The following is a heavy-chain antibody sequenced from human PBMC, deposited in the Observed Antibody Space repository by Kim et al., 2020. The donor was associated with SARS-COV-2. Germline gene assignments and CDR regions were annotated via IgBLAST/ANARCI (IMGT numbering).Heavy chain of an antibody. CDR2: IDPSDSYT. J-gene: IGHJ4*02. V-gene: IGHV5-10-1*01. CDR1: GYSFTSYW. Sequence: GESLKISCKGSGYSFTSYWISWVRQMPGKGLEWMGRIDPSDSYTNYSPSFQGHVTISADKSISTAYLQWSSLKASDTAMYYCARITMIPRARDYWGQGTLVTVSS. CDR3: ARITMIPRARDY. D-gene: IGHD3-22*01.